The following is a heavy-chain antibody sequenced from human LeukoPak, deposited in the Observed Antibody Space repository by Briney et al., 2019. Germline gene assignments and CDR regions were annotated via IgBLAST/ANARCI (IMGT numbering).Heavy chain of an antibody. V-gene: IGHV4-39*07. CDR2: IYYSGST. Sequence: PGGSLRLSCAASGFTFSSYAMSWVRQAPGKGLEWIGSIYYSGSTYYNPSLKSRVTISVDTSKNQFSLKLSSVTAADTAVYYCARDPVAVGLNKGFDYWGQGTLVTVSS. J-gene: IGHJ4*02. D-gene: IGHD3/OR15-3a*01. CDR1: GFTFSSYA. CDR3: ARDPVAVGLNKGFDY.